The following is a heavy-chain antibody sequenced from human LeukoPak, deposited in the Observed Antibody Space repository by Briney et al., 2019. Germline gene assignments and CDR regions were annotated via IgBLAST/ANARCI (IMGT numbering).Heavy chain of an antibody. D-gene: IGHD4-17*01. CDR2: ISKYGSIT. CDR1: RFTFNSNS. CDR3: ARESYGDFYFDY. Sequence: LRLYCAASRFTFNSNSMHWVRPAPGKGLKGMALISKYGSITFYADSVKGRFTISRDNSKNTLYLQINSLRTEDTSVYFCARESYGDFYFDYWGQGTLVTVSS. V-gene: IGHV3-30*04. J-gene: IGHJ4*02.